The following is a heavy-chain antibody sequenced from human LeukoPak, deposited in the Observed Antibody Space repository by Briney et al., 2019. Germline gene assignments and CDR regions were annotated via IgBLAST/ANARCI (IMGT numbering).Heavy chain of an antibody. CDR2: IYTSGST. J-gene: IGHJ4*02. CDR3: ARDRYSGSYRVFDY. V-gene: IGHV4-39*07. Sequence: KSSETLSLTCTVSGASINTSSNSLGWIRHPPGNGLEWIGRIYTSGSTTYNPSLKSRVTMSVDTSKNQFSLKLSSVTAADTGVYYCARDRYSGSYRVFDYWGQGTLVTVSS. CDR1: GASINTSSNS. D-gene: IGHD1-26*01.